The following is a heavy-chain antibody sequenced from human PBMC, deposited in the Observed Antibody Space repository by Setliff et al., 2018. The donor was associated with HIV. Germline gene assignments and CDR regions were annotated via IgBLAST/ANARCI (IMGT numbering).Heavy chain of an antibody. CDR1: GFTFSSYA. CDR2: ISGSGGST. J-gene: IGHJ5*02. CDR3: ARHASGDSVSPISYWFDP. V-gene: IGHV3-23*01. D-gene: IGHD4-17*01. Sequence: GGSLRLSCAASGFTFSSYAMSWVRQDPGKGLEWVSTISGSGGSTYYADSVKGRFTISRDNSKNTLYLQMNSLRAEDTAVYLCARHASGDSVSPISYWFDPWGQGTLVTVS.